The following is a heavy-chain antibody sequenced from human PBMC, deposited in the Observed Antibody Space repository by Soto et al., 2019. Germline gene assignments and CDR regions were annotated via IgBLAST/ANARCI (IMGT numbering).Heavy chain of an antibody. D-gene: IGHD3-16*01. J-gene: IGHJ4*02. CDR2: ISYDGSNK. Sequence: GGSLRLSCGASGFTFSSYAMHWVRQAPGKGLEWVAVISYDGSNKYYADSVKGRFTISRDNSKNTLYLQMNSLRAEDTAVYYCARVRGEHGGRLDYRGPGTLLTVS. CDR1: GFTFSSYA. CDR3: ARVRGEHGGRLDY. V-gene: IGHV3-30-3*01.